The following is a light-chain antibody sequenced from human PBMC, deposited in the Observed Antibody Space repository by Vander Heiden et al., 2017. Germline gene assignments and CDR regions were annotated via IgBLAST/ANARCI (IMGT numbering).Light chain of an antibody. CDR2: DDS. V-gene: IGLV3-21*02. Sequence: SYVLTQPPSVSVAPGQTAKITCGGNNIGTKTVHWYQQRPAQAPVLVSYDDSDRPSGIPERFSGSNSGNAATLTISRVEAGDEADYYCQVWDSTTDHHVFATGTKVTVL. CDR3: QVWDSTTDHHV. J-gene: IGLJ1*01. CDR1: NIGTKT.